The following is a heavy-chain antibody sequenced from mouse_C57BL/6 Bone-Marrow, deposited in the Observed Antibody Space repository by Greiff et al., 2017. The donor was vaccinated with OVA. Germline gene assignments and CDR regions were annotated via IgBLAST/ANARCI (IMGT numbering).Heavy chain of an antibody. V-gene: IGHV14-4*01. D-gene: IGHD1-2*01. J-gene: IGHJ3*01. Sequence: VQLQQSGAELVRPGASVKLSCTASGFNIKDDYMHWVKQRPEQGLEWIGGIDPENGDTEYASKFQGKGTITADTSSNAAYLQLSSLTTEDTAVYYCTTPRPAGWFAYWGQGTLVTVSA. CDR2: IDPENGDT. CDR1: GFNIKDDY. CDR3: TTPRPAGWFAY.